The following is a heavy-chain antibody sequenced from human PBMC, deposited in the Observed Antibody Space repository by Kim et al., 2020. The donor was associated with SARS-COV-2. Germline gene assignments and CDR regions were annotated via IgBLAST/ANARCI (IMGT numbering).Heavy chain of an antibody. J-gene: IGHJ4*02. CDR3: AREYSGLGY. D-gene: IGHD5-12*01. V-gene: IGHV4-34*01. CDR2: ST. Sequence: STNYNPALRSRVTTSVETSKTQFSLKLSTVTAADTAVYYCAREYSGLGYWGQGTLVTDSS.